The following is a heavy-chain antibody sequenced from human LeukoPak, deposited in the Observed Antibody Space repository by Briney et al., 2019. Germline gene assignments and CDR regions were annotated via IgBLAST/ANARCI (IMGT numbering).Heavy chain of an antibody. D-gene: IGHD3-10*01. J-gene: IGHJ4*02. CDR1: GYTFTSYA. CDR3: ARVEEVRGGITSFDY. V-gene: IGHV1-18*01. CDR2: ISAYNGKK. Sequence: GASVKGSCKASGYTFTSYAISWVRQAPGQGLEWMGWISAYNGKKNYAQKVQGRVTVTTDTSTSTAYMELRSLTSDGTAVYYCARVEEVRGGITSFDYWGQGTLVTVSS.